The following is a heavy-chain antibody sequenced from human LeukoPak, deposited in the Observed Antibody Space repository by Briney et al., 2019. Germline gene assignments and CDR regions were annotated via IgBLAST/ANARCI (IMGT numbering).Heavy chain of an antibody. V-gene: IGHV3-23*01. CDR1: GFSFSSYA. CDR3: AKRSGYTTGWFFDF. J-gene: IGHJ4*02. Sequence: HPGGSLTLSCAASGFSFSSYAMSWVRQAPGKGLEWVSSISGSGDNTYYAESVKGRFTISRDNSKNTLFLQMNSLRAEDTAVFYCAKRSGYTTGWFFDFWGQGTLVTVSS. D-gene: IGHD6-19*01. CDR2: ISGSGDNT.